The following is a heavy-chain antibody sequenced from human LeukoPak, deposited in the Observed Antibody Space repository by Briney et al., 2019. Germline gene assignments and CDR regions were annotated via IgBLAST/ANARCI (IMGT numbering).Heavy chain of an antibody. CDR2: IIPIFGTA. J-gene: IGHJ1*01. Sequence: SVKVSCKASGGTFSSYAISWVRQAPGQGLEWMGGIIPIFGTANYAQKFQGRVTITADESTSTAYMELSSLRSEDTAVYYCAAGPLVRGDRDFQHWGQGTLVTVSS. CDR1: GGTFSSYA. V-gene: IGHV1-69*13. D-gene: IGHD3-10*01. CDR3: AAGPLVRGDRDFQH.